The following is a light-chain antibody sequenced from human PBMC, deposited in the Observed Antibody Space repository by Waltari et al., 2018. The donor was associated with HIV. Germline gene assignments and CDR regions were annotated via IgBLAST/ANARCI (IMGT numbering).Light chain of an antibody. V-gene: IGLV2-8*01. Sequence: PPSASGSPGQSVTFSCTGTSSDVGFYNYVSWYQHHPGKAPKLMIYEVNKRPSGVPDRFSGSKSDNTASLTVSGLQAEDEADYYCSSYAGSNNLVFGGGTKLTVL. CDR2: EVN. CDR1: SSDVGFYNY. J-gene: IGLJ3*02. CDR3: SSYAGSNNLV.